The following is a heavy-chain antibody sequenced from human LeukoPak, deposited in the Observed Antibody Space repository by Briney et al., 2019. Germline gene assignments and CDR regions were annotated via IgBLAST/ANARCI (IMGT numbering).Heavy chain of an antibody. CDR1: GFTFSSYA. J-gene: IGHJ4*02. Sequence: SGGSLRLSCAASGFTFSSYAMSWVRQAPGKGLEWVAVISYDGSNKYYADSVKGRFTISRDNSKNTLYLQMHSLRAEDTAVYYCAKDLPNAPQIDYWGQGTLVTVSS. CDR2: ISYDGSNK. V-gene: IGHV3-30*18. CDR3: AKDLPNAPQIDY.